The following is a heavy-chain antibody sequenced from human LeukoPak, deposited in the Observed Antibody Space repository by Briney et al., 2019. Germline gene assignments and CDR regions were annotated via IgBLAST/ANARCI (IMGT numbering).Heavy chain of an antibody. J-gene: IGHJ4*02. D-gene: IGHD6-19*01. CDR1: GFTFSSYS. CDR3: ARAAVAGSFDY. CDR2: ISSSSSTI. V-gene: IGHV3-48*04. Sequence: GGSLRLSCAASGFTFSSYSMNWVRQAPGKGLEWVSYISSSSSTIYYADSVKGRFTISRDNAKNSVDLQMNSLRVEDTAVYYCARAAVAGSFDYWGQGTLVTVSS.